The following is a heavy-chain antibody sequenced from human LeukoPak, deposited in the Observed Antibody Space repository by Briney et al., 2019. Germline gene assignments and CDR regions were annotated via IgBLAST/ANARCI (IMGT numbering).Heavy chain of an antibody. CDR2: IYRSGNT. J-gene: IGHJ4*02. Sequence: SETLSLTCSVSGGSISSGDYFWTWIRQPPGKGLEWIGYIYRSGNTYYTPTLRSRLTISLDTSKNQFSLKLRSVTAADAAVYYCARSTYGAFDYWGQGTLVTVSS. D-gene: IGHD3-10*01. V-gene: IGHV4-30-4*08. CDR1: GGSISSGDYF. CDR3: ARSTYGAFDY.